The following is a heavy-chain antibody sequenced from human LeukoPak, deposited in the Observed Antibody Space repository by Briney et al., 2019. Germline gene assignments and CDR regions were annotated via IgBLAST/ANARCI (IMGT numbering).Heavy chain of an antibody. Sequence: SETLSLTCTVSGASISSSSRADYFFWGWIRQAPGKGLEWIGSIDYSGHTYYNPSPKTRATISVDTPKNQFSLSLRSVTAADTAVYYCARPLYNSWDRFDPWGQGTLITVS. D-gene: IGHD3-16*01. CDR2: IDYSGHT. CDR1: GASISSSSRADYFF. CDR3: ARPLYNSWDRFDP. J-gene: IGHJ5*02. V-gene: IGHV4-39*01.